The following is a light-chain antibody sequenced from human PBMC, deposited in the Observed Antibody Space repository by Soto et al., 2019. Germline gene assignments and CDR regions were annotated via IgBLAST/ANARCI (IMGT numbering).Light chain of an antibody. CDR1: QSVSSSY. CDR3: QQFNSYPSIT. J-gene: IGKJ5*01. Sequence: EIVLTQSPGTLSLSPGERATLSCRASQSVSSSYLAWYQQKPGQAPRLLIYGASSRATGIPDRFSGSGSGTDFTLTISRLEPEDFATYYCQQFNSYPSITFGQGTRLEIK. CDR2: GAS. V-gene: IGKV3-20*01.